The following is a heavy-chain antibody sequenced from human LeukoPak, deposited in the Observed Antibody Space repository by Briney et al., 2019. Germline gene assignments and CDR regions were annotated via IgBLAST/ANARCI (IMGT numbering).Heavy chain of an antibody. V-gene: IGHV3-30*02. D-gene: IGHD3-22*01. J-gene: IGHJ4*02. CDR2: IRYDGSNK. Sequence: GGSLRLSCAASGFTFSSYGMHWVRQAPGKGLEWVAFIRYDGSNKYYADSVKGRFTISRDNAKNSLHLQMNSLRAEDTAVYYCARDGGYYYDSSGYPYYFDYWGQGTLVTVSS. CDR3: ARDGGYYYDSSGYPYYFDY. CDR1: GFTFSSYG.